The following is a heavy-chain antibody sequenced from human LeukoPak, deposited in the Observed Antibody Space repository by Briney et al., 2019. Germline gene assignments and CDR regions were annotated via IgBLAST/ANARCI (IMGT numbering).Heavy chain of an antibody. CDR1: GGPISSSSYY. V-gene: IGHV4-39*07. CDR2: IYYSGST. J-gene: IGHJ4*02. CDR3: ARDNSYGNYDY. Sequence: SETLSLTCTVSGGPISSSSYYWGWIRQPPGKGLEWIGSIYYSGSTNYNPSLKSRVTISVDTSKNQFSLKLSSVTAADTAVYYCARDNSYGNYDYWGQGTLVTVSS. D-gene: IGHD4-17*01.